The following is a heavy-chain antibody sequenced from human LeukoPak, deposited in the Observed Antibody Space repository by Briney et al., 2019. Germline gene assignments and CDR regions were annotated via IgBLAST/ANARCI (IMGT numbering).Heavy chain of an antibody. Sequence: ASVKVSCKASGYTFTSYHMHWVRQAPGQGLEWMGIINPSGGTTNYAQKFRGRVTMTRDMSTSTVYMELSSLRSEDTAVYYCAKGSDPFRWFGEFNVKLPRPIRHYYFDSWGQGTLVTVSS. CDR2: INPSGGTT. J-gene: IGHJ4*02. D-gene: IGHD3-10*01. CDR3: AKGSDPFRWFGEFNVKLPRPIRHYYFDS. V-gene: IGHV1-46*01. CDR1: GYTFTSYH.